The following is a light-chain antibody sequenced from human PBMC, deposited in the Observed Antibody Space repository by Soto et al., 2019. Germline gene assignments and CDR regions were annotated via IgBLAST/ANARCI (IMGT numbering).Light chain of an antibody. V-gene: IGKV3-20*01. CDR3: RQYGFSRRT. CDR2: GAS. CDR1: QSVSDNY. J-gene: IGKJ1*01. Sequence: EIVLTQSPGTLSLSPGERATLSCRASQSVSDNYLAWYQRKPGQAPRLLIYGASSRASGIPDRFSGSGSGTDFTLTISRLEPEDLAVYYCRQYGFSRRTFGQGSKVEV.